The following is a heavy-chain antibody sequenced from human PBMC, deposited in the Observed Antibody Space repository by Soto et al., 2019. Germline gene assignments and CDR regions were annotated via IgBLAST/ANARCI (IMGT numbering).Heavy chain of an antibody. CDR2: IYHSGST. D-gene: IGHD3-10*01. Sequence: PSETLSLTCAVSGGSISSGGYSWSWIRQPQGKGLEWIGYIYHSGSTYYNPSLKSRVTISVDRSKNQFSLKLSSVTAADTAVYYCARLWGYGMDVWGQGTTGTVSS. J-gene: IGHJ6*02. CDR1: GGSISSGGYS. V-gene: IGHV4-30-2*01. CDR3: ARLWGYGMDV.